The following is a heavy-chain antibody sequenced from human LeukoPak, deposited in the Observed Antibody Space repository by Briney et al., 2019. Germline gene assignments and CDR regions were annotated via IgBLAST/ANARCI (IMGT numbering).Heavy chain of an antibody. CDR3: AKDPNGDYVGAFDM. CDR1: GITFSNYA. CDR2: ITGNGGGT. D-gene: IGHD4-17*01. J-gene: IGHJ3*02. Sequence: GGSLRLSCAASGITFSNYAVSWFRQAPGEGLEWFSSITGNGGGTYYADFGKGRFTISRDNSKSTLYLQMSSLRAEDTAVYYCAKDPNGDYVGAFDMWGPGTMVTVSS. V-gene: IGHV3-23*01.